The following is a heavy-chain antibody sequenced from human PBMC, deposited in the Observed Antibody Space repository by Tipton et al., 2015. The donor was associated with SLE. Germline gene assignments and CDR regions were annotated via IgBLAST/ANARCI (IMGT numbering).Heavy chain of an antibody. CDR2: IRSKANSYAT. CDR3: ACTSPNDAFDI. Sequence: SLRLSCAASGFTFSGSAMHWVRQASGKGLEWVGRIRSKANSYATAYAASVKGRFTISRDDSKNTAYLQMNSLKTEDTAVYYCACTSPNDAFDIWGQGAMVTVSS. V-gene: IGHV3-73*01. D-gene: IGHD2-2*01. CDR1: GFTFSGSA. J-gene: IGHJ3*02.